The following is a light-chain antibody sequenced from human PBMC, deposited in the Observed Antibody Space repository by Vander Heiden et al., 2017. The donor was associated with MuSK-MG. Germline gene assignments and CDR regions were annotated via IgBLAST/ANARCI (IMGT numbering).Light chain of an antibody. CDR2: GAS. CDR3: QQYNNWPLT. CDR1: QSVSSN. J-gene: IGKJ3*01. Sequence: EIVMTQSPATLSVSPEERATISCRASQSVSSNLAWYQQKPGQAPRLLIYGASTRATGIPARFSGSGSGTEFTLTISSLQSEDFAVYYCQQYNNWPLTFGPGTKVDIK. V-gene: IGKV3-15*01.